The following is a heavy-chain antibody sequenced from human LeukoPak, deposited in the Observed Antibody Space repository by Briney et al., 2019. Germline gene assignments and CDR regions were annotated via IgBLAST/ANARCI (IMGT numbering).Heavy chain of an antibody. D-gene: IGHD4-17*01. J-gene: IGHJ4*02. V-gene: IGHV3-23*01. CDR1: GFTFNSYA. CDR3: AESPMTRVTTGGFDF. Sequence: GGSLRLSCAASGFTFNSYAMSWVRQAPGKGLERVSSISSSGGSTYYVDSVKGRFTVSRDNSKNTLYLQMNSLRAEDTAVYYCAESPMTRVTTGGFDFWGQGTLVTVSS. CDR2: ISSSGGST.